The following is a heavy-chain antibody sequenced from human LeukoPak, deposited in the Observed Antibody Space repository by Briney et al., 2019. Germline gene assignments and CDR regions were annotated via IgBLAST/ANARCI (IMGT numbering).Heavy chain of an antibody. CDR2: IIPILGIA. CDR3: ATDIVATSNDY. Sequence: ASVKVSCKASGGTFSSYAISWVRQAPGQGLEWMGRIIPILGIANYAQKFQGRVTITADRSTSTAYMELSSLRSEDTAVYYCATDIVATSNDYWGQGTLVTVSS. V-gene: IGHV1-69*04. D-gene: IGHD5-12*01. J-gene: IGHJ4*02. CDR1: GGTFSSYA.